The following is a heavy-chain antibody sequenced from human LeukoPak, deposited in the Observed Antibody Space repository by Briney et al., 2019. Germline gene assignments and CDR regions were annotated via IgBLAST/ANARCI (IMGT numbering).Heavy chain of an antibody. CDR3: VRIYCSTTTCYPDY. CDR1: GYTFTGYY. V-gene: IGHV1-2*06. CDR2: INPNSGGT. D-gene: IGHD2-2*01. Sequence: ASVKVSCKASGYTFTGYYMHWVRQAPGQGLEWMGRINPNSGGTNYAQKFQGRVTMTRDTSISTAYMELSRLRSDDTAAYYCVRIYCSTTTCYPDYWGQGTLVTVSS. J-gene: IGHJ4*02.